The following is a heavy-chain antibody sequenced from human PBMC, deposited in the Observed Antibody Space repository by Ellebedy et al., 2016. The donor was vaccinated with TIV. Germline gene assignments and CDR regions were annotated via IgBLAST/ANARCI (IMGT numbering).Heavy chain of an antibody. CDR2: INPNSGGT. V-gene: IGHV1-2*02. CDR3: ARDEVVGANRGYQFYGMDV. Sequence: ASVKVSCKASGHTFRGYYIHWVRQAPGQGLEWMGWINPNSGGTNYAQKFQGRVTMTTETSISTAYMELSRLRSDDTAMYYCARDEVVGANRGYQFYGMDVWGQGTTVTVSS. CDR1: GHTFRGYY. D-gene: IGHD1-26*01. J-gene: IGHJ6*02.